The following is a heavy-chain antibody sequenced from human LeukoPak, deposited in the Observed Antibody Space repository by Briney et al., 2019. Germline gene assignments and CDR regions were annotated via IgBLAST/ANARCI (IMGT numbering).Heavy chain of an antibody. D-gene: IGHD3-22*01. CDR1: GFTFSDCA. Sequence: ESGGSLRLSCAASGFTFSDCAMSWVRQAPGKGLEWVSTISNSGTTTYYADSVKGRFTISRDNSKNTLYLRMNSLRAGDTAVYYCASIITLMDVVFSWGQGTLVTVSS. CDR3: ASIITLMDVVFS. V-gene: IGHV3-23*01. CDR2: ISNSGTTT. J-gene: IGHJ1*01.